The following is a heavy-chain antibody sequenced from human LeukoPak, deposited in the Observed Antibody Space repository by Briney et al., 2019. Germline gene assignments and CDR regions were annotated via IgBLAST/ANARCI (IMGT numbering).Heavy chain of an antibody. CDR1: GLTFSSFA. CDR2: ISGSGGST. D-gene: IGHD1-26*01. J-gene: IGHJ4*02. CDR3: AKGIVGATNPDY. V-gene: IGHV3-23*01. Sequence: GGSLRLSCAASGLTFSSFAMNWVRQAPGKGLEWVSTISGSGGSTYYADSVKGRFTISRDNSKNTLYLQMNSLRAEDTAVYYCAKGIVGATNPDYWGQGTLVTVSP.